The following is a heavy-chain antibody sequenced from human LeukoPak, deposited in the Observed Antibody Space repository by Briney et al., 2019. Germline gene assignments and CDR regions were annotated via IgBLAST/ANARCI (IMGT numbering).Heavy chain of an antibody. Sequence: GGSLRLSCAASGFTFSSYAMHWVRQAPGKGLEWVAVISYDGSNKYYADSVKGRFTISRDNSKNTLYPQMNSLRAEDTAVYYCARGRRIQLWLSIWGQGTLVTVSS. V-gene: IGHV3-30*04. CDR2: ISYDGSNK. J-gene: IGHJ4*02. CDR1: GFTFSSYA. CDR3: ARGRRIQLWLSI. D-gene: IGHD5-18*01.